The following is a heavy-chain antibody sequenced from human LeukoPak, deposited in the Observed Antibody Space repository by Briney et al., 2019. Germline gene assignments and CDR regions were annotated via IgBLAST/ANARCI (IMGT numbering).Heavy chain of an antibody. CDR3: AGLKYCTNGVCYAGFDY. Sequence: ASVKVSCKASGYTFTSYAMHWVRQAPGQRLEWMGWINAGNGNTKYSQKFQGRVTITRDTSADTAYMELSSLRSEDTVVYYCAGLKYCTNGVCYAGFDYWGQGTLVTVSS. CDR1: GYTFTSYA. D-gene: IGHD2-8*01. CDR2: INAGNGNT. V-gene: IGHV1-3*01. J-gene: IGHJ4*02.